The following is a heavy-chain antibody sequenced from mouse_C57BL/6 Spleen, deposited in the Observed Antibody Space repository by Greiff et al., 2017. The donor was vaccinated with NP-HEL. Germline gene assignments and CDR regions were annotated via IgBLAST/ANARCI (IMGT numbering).Heavy chain of an antibody. V-gene: IGHV1-82*01. CDR1: GYAFSSSW. Sequence: VQLQQSGPELVKPGASVKISCKASGYAFSSSWMNWVKQRPGKGLEWIGRIYPGDGDTNYNGKFKGKATLTADKSSSTAYMQLSSLTSEDSAVYCWARTPSTDYAMDYWGQGTSVTVSS. D-gene: IGHD1-1*01. J-gene: IGHJ4*01. CDR2: IYPGDGDT. CDR3: ARTPSTDYAMDY.